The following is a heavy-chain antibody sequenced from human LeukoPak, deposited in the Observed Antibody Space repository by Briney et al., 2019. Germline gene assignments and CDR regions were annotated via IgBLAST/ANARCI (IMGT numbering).Heavy chain of an antibody. D-gene: IGHD2-15*01. CDR3: ARGRYCSADICSGGDAFDI. CDR2: IYTRGST. V-gene: IGHV4-4*07. J-gene: IGHJ3*02. CDR1: GGSINNYY. Sequence: NASETLSLTCTVSGGSINNYYWSWIRQPAGKGLEWTGRIYTRGSTNYNPSLKSRVTISVDTSKNQFSLKLSSVTAADTAVYYCARGRYCSADICSGGDAFDIWGQGTMVSVSS.